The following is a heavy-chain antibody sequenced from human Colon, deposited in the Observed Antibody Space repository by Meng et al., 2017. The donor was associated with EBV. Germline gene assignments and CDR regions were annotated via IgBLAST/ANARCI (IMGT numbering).Heavy chain of an antibody. CDR3: ARTFGYCSNNNCPRTLGY. V-gene: IGHV4-34*02. CDR2: INHSGSA. CDR1: GGSLSGYY. Sequence: QVQTQQWGSGLLKPSGTLSLPCGVSGGSLSGYYWSWIRHFPGRTLEFIGDINHSGSANYNPSLRSRVTISVDTSKNQIFLNLHSVTAADTAVYHCARTFGYCSNNNCPRTLGYWGQGTLVTVSS. D-gene: IGHD2-2*03. J-gene: IGHJ4*02.